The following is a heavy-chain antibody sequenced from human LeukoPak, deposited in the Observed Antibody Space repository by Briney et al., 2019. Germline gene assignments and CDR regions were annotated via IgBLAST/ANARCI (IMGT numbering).Heavy chain of an antibody. J-gene: IGHJ5*02. Sequence: PGRSLRLSCAASGFTLTGYAMSWVRQAPGKGLEWVSAISYSVDNTYYADSVKGRFTISRDNSKNTLYLQMNSLRAEDTAVYYCAKDDYGYWFDPWGQGTLVAVSS. CDR2: ISYSVDNT. D-gene: IGHD4/OR15-4a*01. CDR3: AKDDYGYWFDP. V-gene: IGHV3-23*01. CDR1: GFTLTGYA.